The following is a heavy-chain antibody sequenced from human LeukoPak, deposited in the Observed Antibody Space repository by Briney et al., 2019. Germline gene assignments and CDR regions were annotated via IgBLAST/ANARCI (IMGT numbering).Heavy chain of an antibody. D-gene: IGHD5-18*01. CDR1: GDSISSRRSY. CDR3: ARHVTYSYGLGYYFDY. Sequence: SETLSLTCTVSGDSISSRRSYWSWIRQPAGKGLEWIGRIYTSGNTNYNPSLKSRVTISIDTSKNQFSLKLSSVTAADTAVYYCARHVTYSYGLGYYFDYWGQGTLVIVSS. J-gene: IGHJ4*02. CDR2: IYTSGNT. V-gene: IGHV4-61*02.